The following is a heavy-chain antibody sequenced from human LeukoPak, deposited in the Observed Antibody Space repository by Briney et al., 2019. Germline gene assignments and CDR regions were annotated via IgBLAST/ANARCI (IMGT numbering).Heavy chain of an antibody. V-gene: IGHV3-23*01. CDR2: ISGSGGST. CDR1: GVTFSSYA. J-gene: IGHJ6*02. Sequence: GGSLRLSCAASGVTFSSYAMSWVRQTPGKGLEWVSVISGSGGSTDYADSVKGRFTISRDNSKNTLYVQMNSLRAEDTAVYYCARGPYGMDVWGQGTTVTVSS. CDR3: ARGPYGMDV.